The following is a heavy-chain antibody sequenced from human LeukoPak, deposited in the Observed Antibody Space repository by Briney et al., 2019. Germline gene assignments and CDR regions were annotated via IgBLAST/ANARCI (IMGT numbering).Heavy chain of an antibody. Sequence: ASVKVSCKASGYTFTGYYMHWVRQAPGQGLEWMGWINPNSGGTNYAQKFQGRVTMTTDTSTSTAYMELRSLRSDDTAVYYCASLYCGGDCYPWGAFDIWGQGTMVTVSS. J-gene: IGHJ3*02. CDR2: INPNSGGT. CDR1: GYTFTGYY. CDR3: ASLYCGGDCYPWGAFDI. V-gene: IGHV1-2*02. D-gene: IGHD2-21*02.